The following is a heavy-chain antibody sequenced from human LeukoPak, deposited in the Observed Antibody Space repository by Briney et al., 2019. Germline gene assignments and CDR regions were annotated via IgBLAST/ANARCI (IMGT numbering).Heavy chain of an antibody. CDR1: GYTFTNYY. Sequence: ASVKVSCKASGYTFTNYYMHWVRQAPGQALEWMGRINPSGGSTTYAQNFQGRVTMTRDTSTSTLYMELSSLRSDDTAIYYCAGRLVTVASCSLDSWGQGTLVTVSS. CDR3: AGRLVTVASCSLDS. V-gene: IGHV1-46*01. J-gene: IGHJ4*02. CDR2: INPSGGST. D-gene: IGHD4-11*01.